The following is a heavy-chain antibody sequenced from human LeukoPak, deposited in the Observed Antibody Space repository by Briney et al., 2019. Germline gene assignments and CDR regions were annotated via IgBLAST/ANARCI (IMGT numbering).Heavy chain of an antibody. Sequence: PGGSLSLSCAASGFTFSSFCIHWVRQVPGKGLVWVSRMNSDGLSTSYADSVKGRFTISRDNAKNTLYLQMNSLKAEDTAVYYCARGTSGGYFDYWGQGTLVTVSS. CDR3: ARGTSGGYFDY. J-gene: IGHJ4*02. CDR1: GFTFSSFC. V-gene: IGHV3-74*01. CDR2: MNSDGLST. D-gene: IGHD1-26*01.